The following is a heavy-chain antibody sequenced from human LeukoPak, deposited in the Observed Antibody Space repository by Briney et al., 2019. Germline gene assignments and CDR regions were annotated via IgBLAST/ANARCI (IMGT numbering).Heavy chain of an antibody. V-gene: IGHV3-11*01. Sequence: GGSLRLSCAASGFTFSDYYMSWIRQAPGKGLEWVSYISSSGSTIYYADSVKGRFTISRDNAKNSLYLQMNSLRAEDTAVYYCARVLDQYDILTGLVAFDIWGQGTMVTVSS. J-gene: IGHJ3*02. D-gene: IGHD3-9*01. CDR3: ARVLDQYDILTGLVAFDI. CDR2: ISSSGSTI. CDR1: GFTFSDYY.